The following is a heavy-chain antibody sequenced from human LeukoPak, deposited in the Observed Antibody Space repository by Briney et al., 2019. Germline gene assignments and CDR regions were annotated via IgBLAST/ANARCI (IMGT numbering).Heavy chain of an antibody. CDR2: INPSGGST. Sequence: ASVKVSCKVSGYTLTELSMHWVRQAPGKGLEWMGIINPSGGSTSYAQKFQGRVTMTRDTSTSTVYMELSSLRSEDTAVYYCARKGPYSSSPYYFDYWGHGTLATVSS. CDR1: GYTLTELS. J-gene: IGHJ4*01. D-gene: IGHD6-13*01. CDR3: ARKGPYSSSPYYFDY. V-gene: IGHV1-46*01.